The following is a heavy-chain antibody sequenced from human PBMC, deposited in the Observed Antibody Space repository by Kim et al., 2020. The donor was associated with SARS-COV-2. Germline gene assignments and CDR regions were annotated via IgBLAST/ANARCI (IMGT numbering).Heavy chain of an antibody. D-gene: IGHD5-18*01. Sequence: GGSLRLSCAASGFTFSSYAMAWVRQAPGKGLEWVSSIGASDGATFYRDSVRGRFTISRDNSRNTLYLQMNSLRAEDTALYYCAKRVGNSGLDYWGQGTLV. V-gene: IGHV3-23*01. CDR1: GFTFSSYA. CDR2: IGASDGAT. J-gene: IGHJ4*02. CDR3: AKRVGNSGLDY.